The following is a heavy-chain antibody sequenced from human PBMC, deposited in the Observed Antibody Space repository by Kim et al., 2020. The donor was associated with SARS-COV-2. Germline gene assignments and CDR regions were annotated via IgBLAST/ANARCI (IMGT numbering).Heavy chain of an antibody. J-gene: IGHJ4*02. CDR1: GGSISSSSYY. D-gene: IGHD2-8*02. CDR2: IYYSGST. CDR3: ARHVTGGLARSFDY. Sequence: SETLSLTCTVSGGSISSSSYYWGWIRQPPGKGLEWIGSIYYSGSTYYNPSLKSRVTISVDTSKNQFSLKLSSVTAADTAVYYCARHVTGGLARSFDYWGQGTLVTVSS. V-gene: IGHV4-39*01.